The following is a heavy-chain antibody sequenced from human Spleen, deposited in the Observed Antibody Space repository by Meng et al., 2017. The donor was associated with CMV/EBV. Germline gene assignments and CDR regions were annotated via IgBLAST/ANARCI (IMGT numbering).Heavy chain of an antibody. CDR3: VRRGSGSLPFDY. CDR1: GYSFTTYW. J-gene: IGHJ4*02. CDR2: IYPGDSDT. Sequence: GGSLRLSCKGSGYSFTTYWIGWVRQMPGKGLEWMGIIYPGDSDTRYNPSFQGQVTISADTSISTAYLQWTSLKASDTAMYYCVRRGSGSLPFDYWGQGTLVTVSS. V-gene: IGHV5-51*01. D-gene: IGHD2-15*01.